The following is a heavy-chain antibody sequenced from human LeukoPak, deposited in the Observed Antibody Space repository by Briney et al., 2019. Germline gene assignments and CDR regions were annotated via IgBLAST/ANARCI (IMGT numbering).Heavy chain of an antibody. V-gene: IGHV3-23*01. J-gene: IGHJ4*02. CDR3: ARIRPYDYVWGSYRPNDY. CDR2: ISETGDST. D-gene: IGHD3-16*02. Sequence: GGSLRLSCAVSGFTFSESAMGWVRQAPGKGLEWVASISETGDSTHYADSMKGRSTVSRDNSKNTLYLQMNSLRAEDTAVYYCARIRPYDYVWGSYRPNDYWGQGTLVTVSS. CDR1: GFTFSESA.